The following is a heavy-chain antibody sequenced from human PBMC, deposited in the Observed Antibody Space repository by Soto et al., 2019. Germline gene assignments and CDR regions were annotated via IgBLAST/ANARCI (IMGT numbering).Heavy chain of an antibody. Sequence: SEALSRTCTVSGCPISSYYWSWIRQPPGKGLEWIGYIYYSGTTNYNPSLKSRVTISVDTSKNQFSLKLSSVTAADTAVYYCARGYCGGDCYPFDDWGQGTQVTVSS. CDR1: GCPISSYY. D-gene: IGHD2-21*02. J-gene: IGHJ4*02. V-gene: IGHV4-59*01. CDR3: ARGYCGGDCYPFDD. CDR2: IYYSGTT.